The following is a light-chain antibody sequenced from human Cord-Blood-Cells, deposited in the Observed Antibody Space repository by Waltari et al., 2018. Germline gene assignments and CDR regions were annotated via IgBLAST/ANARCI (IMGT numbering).Light chain of an antibody. Sequence: AIRMTHSPSSLSAYTRDRVTLTCRASQCISSYLAWYQQKPGKAPKLLIYAASSLQSGVPSRFSGSGSGTDFTLTISCLQSEDFATYYCQQYYSYPRTFGQGTKVEIK. CDR2: AAS. CDR1: QCISSY. CDR3: QQYYSYPRT. V-gene: IGKV1-8*01. J-gene: IGKJ1*01.